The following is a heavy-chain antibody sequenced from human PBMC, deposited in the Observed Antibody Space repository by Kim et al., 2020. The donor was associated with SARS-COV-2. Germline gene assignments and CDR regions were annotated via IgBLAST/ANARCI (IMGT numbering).Heavy chain of an antibody. V-gene: IGHV3-30*01. CDR3: ARGTSPLSIDY. J-gene: IGHJ4*02. CDR2: K. Sequence: KYYADSVKGRFTISRDNSKNTLYLQMNSLRAEDTAVYYCARGTSPLSIDYWGQGTLVTVSS. D-gene: IGHD2-2*01.